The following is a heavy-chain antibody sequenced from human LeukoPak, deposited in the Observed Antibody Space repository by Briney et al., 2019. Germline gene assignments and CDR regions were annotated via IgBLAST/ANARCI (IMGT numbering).Heavy chain of an antibody. CDR3: ARENLAAAADY. J-gene: IGHJ4*02. D-gene: IGHD6-25*01. V-gene: IGHV3-74*01. CDR1: GFTFSSYS. Sequence: GGSLRLSCAASGFTFSSYSMKWVRQAPGKGLVWVSRIRGDGGMTNYADSVKGRFTISRDNAKNTLYLQMNSLRLEDTAVYYCARENLAAAADYWGQGTVVTVSS. CDR2: IRGDGGMT.